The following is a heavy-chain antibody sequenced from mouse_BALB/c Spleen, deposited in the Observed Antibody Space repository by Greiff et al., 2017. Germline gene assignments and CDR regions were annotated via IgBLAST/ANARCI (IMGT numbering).Heavy chain of an antibody. D-gene: IGHD4-1*01. V-gene: IGHV3-2*02. CDR2: ISYSGST. CDR1: GYSITSDYA. J-gene: IGHJ4*01. Sequence: VQLKESGPGLVKPSQSLSLTCTVTGYSITSDYAWNWIRQLPGNKLEWMGYISYSGSTSYNPSLKSRISITRDTSKNQFFLQLNSVTTEDTATYYCARWDPNAMDYWGQGTSVTVSS. CDR3: ARWDPNAMDY.